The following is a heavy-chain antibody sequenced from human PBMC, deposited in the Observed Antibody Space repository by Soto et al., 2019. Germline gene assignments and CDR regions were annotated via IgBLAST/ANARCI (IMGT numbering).Heavy chain of an antibody. CDR1: GFTFGNYW. CDR3: ASYRVSYAMDV. CDR2: MNQNGSEK. V-gene: IGHV3-7*05. J-gene: IGHJ6*02. Sequence: EVQLVESGGGLVQPGGSLRLSCTVSGFTFGNYWMTWVRQAPGKGLEWVANMNQNGSEKYYVDSVKGRFAISRDNAKNSLYLQMNSLSAEDTAVYYRASYRVSYAMDVWGQGTTVTVSS.